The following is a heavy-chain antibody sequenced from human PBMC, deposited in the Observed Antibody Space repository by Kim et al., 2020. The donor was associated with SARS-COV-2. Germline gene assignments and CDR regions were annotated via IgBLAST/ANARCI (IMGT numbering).Heavy chain of an antibody. V-gene: IGHV4-34*01. J-gene: IGHJ4*02. Sequence: SETLSLTCAVYGGSFSGYYWSWIRQPPGKGLEWIGEINHSGSTNYNPSLKSRVTISVDTSKNQFSLKLSSVTAADTAVYYCARVGWWPSGFDYWGQGTLVTVSS. CDR3: ARVGWWPSGFDY. CDR1: GGSFSGYY. CDR2: INHSGST. D-gene: IGHD2-15*01.